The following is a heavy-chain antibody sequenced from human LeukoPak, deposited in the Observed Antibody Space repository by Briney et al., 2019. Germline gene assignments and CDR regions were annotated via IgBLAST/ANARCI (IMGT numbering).Heavy chain of an antibody. CDR3: AKDTYSTSPYYFDY. Sequence: GGSLRLSCAAAGFTLNNYAMSWVRQAPGKGLKWVSGISSGGSTYYADSVKGRFTISRDNSKNTLYLQMNSLRAEDTAVYYCAKDTYSTSPYYFDYWGQGTLVTVSS. V-gene: IGHV3-23*01. CDR1: GFTLNNYA. CDR2: ISSGGST. J-gene: IGHJ4*02. D-gene: IGHD1-26*01.